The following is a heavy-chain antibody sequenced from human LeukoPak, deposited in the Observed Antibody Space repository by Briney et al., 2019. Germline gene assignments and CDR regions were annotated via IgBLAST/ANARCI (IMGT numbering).Heavy chain of an antibody. V-gene: IGHV3-23*01. CDR3: AKDSMVRGVIIIPGAFDI. Sequence: GGSLRLTCAASGFTFSSYAMSWVRQAPGKGLEWVSAISGSGGSTYYADSVKGRFTISRDNSKNTLYLQMNSLRAEDTAVYSCAKDSMVRGVIIIPGAFDIWGQGTMVTVSS. D-gene: IGHD3-10*01. CDR2: ISGSGGST. J-gene: IGHJ3*02. CDR1: GFTFSSYA.